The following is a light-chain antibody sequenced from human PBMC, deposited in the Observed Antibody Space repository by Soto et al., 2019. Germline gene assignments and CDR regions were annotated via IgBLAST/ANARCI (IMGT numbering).Light chain of an antibody. J-gene: IGKJ3*01. CDR2: ETS. V-gene: IGKV3-20*01. CDR3: QHYGSSPRP. CDR1: QTVSNIY. Sequence: EILLTQSPCTLSLSPGDRARVSFRASQTVSNIYLVWYQQRPGQAPRLLIYETSIRASGIPDRFSGSGSGTDFTLTIIRLEPEDFAVYYCQHYGSSPRPFGRGTKVDI.